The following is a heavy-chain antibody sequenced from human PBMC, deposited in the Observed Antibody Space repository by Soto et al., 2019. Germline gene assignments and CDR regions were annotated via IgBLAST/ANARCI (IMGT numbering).Heavy chain of an antibody. J-gene: IGHJ4*02. Sequence: QVQLQQWGAGLLKPSETLSLTCAVYGGSFSGYYWSWIRQPPGKGLEWIGEINHSGSTNYNPSLKSRVTRSVDTSKNQFSLKLSSVTAADTAVYYCARGQLWGHYIYYWGQGTLVTVSS. CDR2: INHSGST. CDR1: GGSFSGYY. V-gene: IGHV4-34*01. D-gene: IGHD3-16*01. CDR3: ARGQLWGHYIYY.